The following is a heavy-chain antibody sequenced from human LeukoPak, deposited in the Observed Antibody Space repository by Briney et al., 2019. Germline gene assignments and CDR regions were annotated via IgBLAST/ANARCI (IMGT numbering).Heavy chain of an antibody. J-gene: IGHJ4*02. Sequence: MPSETLSLTCTVSGGSISSSDYYWGWIRQSPGKGLEWIGNIYYSGSTYYNPSLKSRVTISVDTSKNQFSLKLSSVTAADTAVYYCARVPTYYYDSSGYNYFDYWGQGTLVTVSS. CDR1: GGSISSSDYY. CDR3: ARVPTYYYDSSGYNYFDY. V-gene: IGHV4-39*07. D-gene: IGHD3-22*01. CDR2: IYYSGST.